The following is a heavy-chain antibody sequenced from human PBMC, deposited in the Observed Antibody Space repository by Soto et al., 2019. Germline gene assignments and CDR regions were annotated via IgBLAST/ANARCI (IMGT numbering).Heavy chain of an antibody. Sequence: PSETLSLTCAVSGGSISSGGYSWSWIRQPPGKGLEWIGYIYHSGSTYYNPSLKSRVTISVDRSKNQFSLKLSSVTAADTAVYYCAREIFHCSGGRCYSAFDIWCPGTMVTVSS. V-gene: IGHV4-30-2*01. J-gene: IGHJ3*02. CDR1: GGSISSGGYS. CDR2: IYHSGST. D-gene: IGHD2-15*01. CDR3: AREIFHCSGGRCYSAFDI.